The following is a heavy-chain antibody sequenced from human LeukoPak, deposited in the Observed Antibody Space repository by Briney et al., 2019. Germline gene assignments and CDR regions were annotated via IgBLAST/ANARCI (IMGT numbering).Heavy chain of an antibody. CDR2: INSDGSST. J-gene: IGHJ6*02. Sequence: PGGSLRLSCAASGFTFSSYSMNWVRQAPGKGLVWVSRINSDGSSTSYADSVKGRFTISRDNAKNTLYLQMNSLRAEDTAVYYCASFNFWSGFYGMDVWGQGTTVTVSS. V-gene: IGHV3-74*01. D-gene: IGHD3-3*01. CDR3: ASFNFWSGFYGMDV. CDR1: GFTFSSYS.